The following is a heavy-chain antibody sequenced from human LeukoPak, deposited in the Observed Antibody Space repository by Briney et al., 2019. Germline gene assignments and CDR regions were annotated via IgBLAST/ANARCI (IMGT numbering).Heavy chain of an antibody. D-gene: IGHD3-16*02. CDR2: NNAGNGNT. CDR3: ARGDYVWGSYRTGIDY. J-gene: IGHJ4*02. V-gene: IGHV1-3*01. CDR1: GYTFTSYA. Sequence: ASVKVSCQASGYTFTSYAMHWVRQAPGQRLEWIGWNNAGNGNTKYSQKFQGRVTITRDTSASTAYMELSSLRSEDTAVYYCARGDYVWGSYRTGIDYWGQGTLVTVSS.